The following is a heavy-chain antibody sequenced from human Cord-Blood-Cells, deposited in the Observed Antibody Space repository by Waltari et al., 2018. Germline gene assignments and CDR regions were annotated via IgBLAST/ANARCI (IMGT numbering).Heavy chain of an antibody. V-gene: IGHV1-2*04. J-gene: IGHJ6*02. Sequence: QVQLVQSGAEVKKPGASVKVSCKASGYTFTGYYMHWVRQAPGQGLEWMGWINPNSGGTNYAQKFQGWVTMTRDTSISTAYMELSRLRSDDTAVYYCARDFTPITILTNNPLYYYYYGMDVWGQGTTVTVSS. D-gene: IGHD3-3*01. CDR2: INPNSGGT. CDR1: GYTFTGYY. CDR3: ARDFTPITILTNNPLYYYYYGMDV.